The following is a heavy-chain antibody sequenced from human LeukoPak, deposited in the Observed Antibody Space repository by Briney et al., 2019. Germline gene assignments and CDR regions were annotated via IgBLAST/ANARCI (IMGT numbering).Heavy chain of an antibody. Sequence: GGSLRLSCAASGFTFSHYWMTWVRQAPGKGLEWVANIKGDGSDKYYVDSVKGRFTISRDNAKNSLYLQMNSLRAEDTAVYYCSRGGYTSGWFDIDYWGQGTLVTVSS. CDR3: SRGGYTSGWFDIDY. D-gene: IGHD6-19*01. CDR2: IKGDGSDK. J-gene: IGHJ4*02. CDR1: GFTFSHYW. V-gene: IGHV3-7*01.